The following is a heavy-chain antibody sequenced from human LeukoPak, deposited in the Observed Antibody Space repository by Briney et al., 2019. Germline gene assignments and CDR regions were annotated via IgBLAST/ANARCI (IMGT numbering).Heavy chain of an antibody. CDR2: INAGNGNT. CDR1: GYTFTSYA. V-gene: IGHV1-3*01. CDR3: ARDQWELRFDY. Sequence: GASVKVSCTASGYTFTSYAMHWVRQAPGQRLEWMGWINAGNGNTKYSQKFQGRVTITRDTSASTAYMELSSLRSEDTAVYYCARDQWELRFDYWGQGTLVTVSS. D-gene: IGHD1-26*01. J-gene: IGHJ4*02.